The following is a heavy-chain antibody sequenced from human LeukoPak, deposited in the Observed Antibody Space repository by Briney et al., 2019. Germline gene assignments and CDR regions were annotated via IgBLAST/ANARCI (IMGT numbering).Heavy chain of an antibody. J-gene: IGHJ4*02. CDR1: GFTFSSYG. V-gene: IGHV3-30*18. Sequence: GGSLRLSCAASGFTFSSYGMHWVRKAPGKGLEWVAVISYDGSNKYYADSVKGRFTISRDNSKNTLYLQMNSLRAEDTAVYYCAKITYLDYDYVWGSYRNFDYWGQGTLVTVSS. CDR2: ISYDGSNK. D-gene: IGHD3-16*02. CDR3: AKITYLDYDYVWGSYRNFDY.